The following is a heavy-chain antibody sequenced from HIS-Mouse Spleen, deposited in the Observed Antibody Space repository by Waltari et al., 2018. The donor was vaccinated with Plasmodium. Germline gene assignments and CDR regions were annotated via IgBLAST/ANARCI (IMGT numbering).Heavy chain of an antibody. J-gene: IGHJ4*02. V-gene: IGHV4-34*01. CDR1: GGSFSGYY. D-gene: IGHD3-10*01. CDR3: ASSGSGSYYY. Sequence: QVQLQQWGAGLLKPSETLSLTCAVYGGSFSGYYWSWIRQPPGKGLEWIGEINHSRSTNYNPSLKSRVTISVDTSKNQFALKLSSVTAADTAVYYCASSGSGSYYYWGQGTLVTVSS. CDR2: INHSRST.